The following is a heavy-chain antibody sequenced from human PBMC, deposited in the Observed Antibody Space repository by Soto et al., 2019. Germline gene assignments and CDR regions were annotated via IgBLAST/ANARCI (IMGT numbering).Heavy chain of an antibody. V-gene: IGHV4-34*01. Sequence: PSETLSLTCAVYGGSFSGYYWSWIRQPPGKGLEWIGEINHSGSTSYNPSLKSRVTISVDTSKNQFSLKLSSVTAADTAVYYCARGPAGRGYCSGGSCPARIYYYCGMDVWGQGTTVTVSS. D-gene: IGHD2-15*01. CDR1: GGSFSGYY. CDR2: INHSGST. J-gene: IGHJ6*02. CDR3: ARGPAGRGYCSGGSCPARIYYYCGMDV.